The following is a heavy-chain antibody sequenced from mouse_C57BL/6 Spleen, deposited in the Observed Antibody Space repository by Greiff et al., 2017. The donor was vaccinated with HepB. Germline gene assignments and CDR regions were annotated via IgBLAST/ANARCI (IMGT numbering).Heavy chain of an antibody. V-gene: IGHV1-64*01. CDR1: GYTFTSYW. CDR2: IHPNSGST. CDR3: ARKELLRSTWFAY. Sequence: VQLQQPGAELVKPGASVKLSCKASGYTFTSYWMHWVKQRPGQGLEWIGMIHPNSGSTNYNEKFKSKATLTVEKSSSTAYMQLRSLTSEDSAVYCCARKELLRSTWFAYWGQGTLVTVSA. J-gene: IGHJ3*01. D-gene: IGHD1-1*01.